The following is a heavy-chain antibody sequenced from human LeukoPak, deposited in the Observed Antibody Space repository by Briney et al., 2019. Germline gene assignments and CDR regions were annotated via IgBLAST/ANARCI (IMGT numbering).Heavy chain of an antibody. V-gene: IGHV4-34*01. D-gene: IGHD2-15*01. Sequence: SETLSLTCAVYGGSFSDYYWSWIRQPPGKGLEWIGEINHSGSTNYNPSLKGRVTISVDTSKNQFSLKLSSVTAADTAVYYCARGGTGYCSGGSCYSQAYWGQGTLVTVSS. J-gene: IGHJ4*02. CDR2: INHSGST. CDR3: ARGGTGYCSGGSCYSQAY. CDR1: GGSFSDYY.